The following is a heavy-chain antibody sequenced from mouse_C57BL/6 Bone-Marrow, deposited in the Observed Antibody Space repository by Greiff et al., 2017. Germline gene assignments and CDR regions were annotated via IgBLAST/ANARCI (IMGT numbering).Heavy chain of an antibody. CDR2: ISYDGSN. J-gene: IGHJ2*01. Sequence: LVESGPGLVKPSQSLSLTCSVTGYSITSGYYWNWIRQFPGNKLEWMGYISYDGSNNSNPSLKNRISITRDTSKNQFFLTLNSVTTEDTATYYCARDLLWSFDYWGQGTTLTVSS. CDR1: GYSITSGYY. D-gene: IGHD2-10*01. V-gene: IGHV3-6*01. CDR3: ARDLLWSFDY.